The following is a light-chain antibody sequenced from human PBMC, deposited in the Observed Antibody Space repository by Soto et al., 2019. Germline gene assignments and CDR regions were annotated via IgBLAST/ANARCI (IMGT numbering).Light chain of an antibody. CDR1: QTISSY. CDR2: AAS. V-gene: IGKV1-39*01. J-gene: IGKJ1*01. CDR3: QQTSSIHRT. Sequence: DIQMTQSPSSLSASVGDRVTITCRASQTISSYLNWYQQESGKAPKLLIYAASTLQSGVPSRFSGSGSGTDFSLTIDSLQPEDFATYYCQQTSSIHRTFGQGTKVEIK.